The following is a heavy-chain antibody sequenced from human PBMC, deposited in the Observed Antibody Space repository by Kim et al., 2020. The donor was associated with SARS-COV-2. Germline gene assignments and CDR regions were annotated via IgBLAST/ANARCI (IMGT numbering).Heavy chain of an antibody. CDR1: GGSFSGYY. CDR3: ASRFRPEESIAVAGGSFDY. Sequence: SETLSLTCAVYGGSFSGYYWSWIRQPPGKGLEWIGEINHSGSTNYNPSLKSRVTISVDTSKNQFSLKLSSVTAADTAVYYCASRFRPEESIAVAGGSFDYWGQGTLVTVSS. D-gene: IGHD6-19*01. V-gene: IGHV4-34*01. J-gene: IGHJ4*02. CDR2: INHSGST.